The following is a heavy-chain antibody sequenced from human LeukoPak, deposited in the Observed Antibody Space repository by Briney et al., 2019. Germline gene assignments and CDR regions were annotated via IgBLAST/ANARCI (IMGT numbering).Heavy chain of an antibody. V-gene: IGHV1-2*02. CDR2: INPNSGGT. CDR3: APDCSGGSCYGYFDY. Sequence: GASVKVSCKASGYTFTGYYTHWVRQAPGQGLEWMGWINPNSGGTNYAQKFQGRVTMTRDTSISTAYMELSRLRSDDTAVYYCAPDCSGGSCYGYFDYWGQGTLVTVSS. J-gene: IGHJ4*02. CDR1: GYTFTGYY. D-gene: IGHD2-15*01.